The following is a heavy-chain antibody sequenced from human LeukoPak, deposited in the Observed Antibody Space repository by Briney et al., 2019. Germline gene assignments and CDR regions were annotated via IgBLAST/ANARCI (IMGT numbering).Heavy chain of an antibody. J-gene: IGHJ4*02. CDR2: INSDGSST. D-gene: IGHD4-17*01. Sequence: GGSLRLSCAASGFTFSSYWMHWVRQAPGKGLVWVSRINSDGSSTSYADSVKGRFTISRDNAKNTLYLQMNSLRAEDTAVYYCAKDRDYGDNFDYWGQGTLVTVSS. V-gene: IGHV3-74*01. CDR1: GFTFSSYW. CDR3: AKDRDYGDNFDY.